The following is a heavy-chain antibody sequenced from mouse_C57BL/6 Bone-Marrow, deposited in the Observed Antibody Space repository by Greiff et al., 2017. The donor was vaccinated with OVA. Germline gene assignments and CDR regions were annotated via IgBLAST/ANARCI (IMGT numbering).Heavy chain of an antibody. CDR3: ARRGPYSNYAFFDY. CDR2: INPNNGGT. J-gene: IGHJ2*01. Sequence: VQLKESGPELVKPGASVKIPCKASGYTFTDYNMDWVKQSHGKSLEWIGDINPNNGGTIYNQKFKGKATLTVDKSSSTAYMELRSLTSEDTAVYYCARRGPYSNYAFFDYWGQGTTLTVSS. CDR1: GYTFTDYN. V-gene: IGHV1-18*01. D-gene: IGHD2-5*01.